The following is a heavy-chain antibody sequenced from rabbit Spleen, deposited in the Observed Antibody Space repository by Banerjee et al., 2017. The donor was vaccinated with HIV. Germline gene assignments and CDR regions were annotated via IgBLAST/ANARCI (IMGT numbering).Heavy chain of an antibody. V-gene: IGHV1S40*01. CDR2: IEVGSSGFT. Sequence: QSLEESGGDLVKPGASLTLTCTASGVSFSFSSYICWVRQAPGKGLEWIACIEVGSSGFTYYATWANGRFTCSKASSTTVTLQMTRLTAADTATYFCARDTSSSFSSYGMDLWGPGTLVTVS. CDR3: ARDTSSSFSSYGMDL. D-gene: IGHD1-1*01. J-gene: IGHJ6*01. CDR1: GVSFSFSSY.